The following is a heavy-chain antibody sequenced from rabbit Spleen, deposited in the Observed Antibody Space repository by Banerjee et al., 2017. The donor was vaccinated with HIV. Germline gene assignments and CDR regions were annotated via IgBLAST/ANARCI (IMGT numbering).Heavy chain of an antibody. CDR2: IDTNDGDT. V-gene: IGHV1S45*01. Sequence: EESGGDLVTPGGTLTLTYTVSRFSFSRNWICWVRQAPGKGLEWIACIDTNDGDTDYANWPKGRFTLSKTSSTTVTLQMTSLTAADTATYFCARNYVNAFDPWGPGTLVTVS. J-gene: IGHJ2*01. D-gene: IGHD1-1*01. CDR1: RFSFSRNW. CDR3: ARNYVNAFDP.